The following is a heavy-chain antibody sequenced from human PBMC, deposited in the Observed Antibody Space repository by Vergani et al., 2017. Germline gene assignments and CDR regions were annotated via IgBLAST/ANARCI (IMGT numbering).Heavy chain of an antibody. V-gene: IGHV4-39*02. Sequence: QLQLQESGPGLVKPSETLSLTCTVSGGSISSSSYYWGWIRQPPGKGLEWIGSIYYSGSTYYNPSLKSRVTISVDTSKNQFSLKLSSVTAADTAVYYCARDRGYGGSPYYMDVWGKGTTVTVSS. D-gene: IGHD4-23*01. CDR1: GGSISSSSYY. CDR3: ARDRGYGGSPYYMDV. CDR2: IYYSGST. J-gene: IGHJ6*03.